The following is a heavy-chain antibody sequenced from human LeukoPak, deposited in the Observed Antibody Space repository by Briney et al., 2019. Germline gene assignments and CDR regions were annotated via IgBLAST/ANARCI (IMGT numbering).Heavy chain of an antibody. CDR2: IKSKPDGGTT. Sequence: GGSLRLSCAASGLTFSNAWMSWVRQAPGKGLEWVGRIKSKPDGGTTDYAAPVKGRFTISRDDSKNTLYLQMNSLKTEDTAVYYCTTDHLWFVELFNNAFDIWGQGTMVTVSS. CDR3: TTDHLWFVELFNNAFDI. J-gene: IGHJ3*02. V-gene: IGHV3-15*01. CDR1: GLTFSNAW. D-gene: IGHD3-10*01.